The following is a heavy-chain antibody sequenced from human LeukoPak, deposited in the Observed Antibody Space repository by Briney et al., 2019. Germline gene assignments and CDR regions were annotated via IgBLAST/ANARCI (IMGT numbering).Heavy chain of an antibody. CDR2: INHSGST. D-gene: IGHD2-2*01. J-gene: IGHJ5*02. CDR1: GGSFSGYY. V-gene: IGHV4-34*01. Sequence: SETLSLTCTVYGGSFSGYYWSWIRQPPGKGLEWIGEINHSGSTNYNPSLKSRVTISVDTSKNQFSLKLTSVTAADTAVYYCARVDCSSTRCYLGADWFDPWGQGTLVTVSS. CDR3: ARVDCSSTRCYLGADWFDP.